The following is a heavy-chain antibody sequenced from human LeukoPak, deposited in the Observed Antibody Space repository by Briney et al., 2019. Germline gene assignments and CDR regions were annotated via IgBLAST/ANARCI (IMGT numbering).Heavy chain of an antibody. D-gene: IGHD3-22*01. V-gene: IGHV3-74*01. Sequence: GSLRLSCAASGYTFSSFWIHWVRQAPGKGLEWVARIDSDGSGTRYADSVKGRFTISRDNAKNTLYLQMNSLRAEDTAVYYCARVLSADSPGFQHCGQGTLVTVSS. CDR3: ARVLSADSPGFQH. J-gene: IGHJ1*01. CDR1: GYTFSSFW. CDR2: IDSDGSGT.